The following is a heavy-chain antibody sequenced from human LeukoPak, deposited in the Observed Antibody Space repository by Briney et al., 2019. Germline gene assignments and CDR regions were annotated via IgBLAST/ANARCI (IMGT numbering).Heavy chain of an antibody. CDR2: ISSSGSYI. CDR1: GFTFSAYS. J-gene: IGHJ4*02. D-gene: IGHD6-13*01. V-gene: IGHV3-21*01. CDR3: ARWHQLALDY. Sequence: GGSLRLSCAASGFTFSAYSMNWVRQAPGKGLEWVSSISSSGSYIYYADSVKGRFIISRDNAKNSLYLQMYSLRAEDTAVYYCARWHQLALDYWGQGTMVTVSS.